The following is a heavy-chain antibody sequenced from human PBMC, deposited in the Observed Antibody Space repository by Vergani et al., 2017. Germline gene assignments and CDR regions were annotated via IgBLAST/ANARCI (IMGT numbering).Heavy chain of an antibody. D-gene: IGHD3-22*01. CDR3: TRDKLQYYYDSNGYYDR. Sequence: EVQLVESGGGLVQPGRSLRLSCTASGFTFGDYAMSWFRQAPGKGLEWVGFIRSKAYGGTTEYAASVKGRFTSSRDDSKSIAYLQMNSLKTEDTAVYYCTRDKLQYYYDSNGYYDRWGQGTLVTVSS. J-gene: IGHJ5*02. CDR2: IRSKAYGGTT. CDR1: GFTFGDYA. V-gene: IGHV3-49*03.